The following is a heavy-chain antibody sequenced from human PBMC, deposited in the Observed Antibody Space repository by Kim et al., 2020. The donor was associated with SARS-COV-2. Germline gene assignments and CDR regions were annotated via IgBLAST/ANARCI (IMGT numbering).Heavy chain of an antibody. Sequence: TNHNPSLKSRVTISVDKSKNQFSLKLGSVTAADTAVYYCAVGGNSDIIAYWGQGTLVTVSS. V-gene: IGHV4-4*02. CDR2: T. D-gene: IGHD2-21*02. J-gene: IGHJ4*02. CDR3: AVGGNSDIIAY.